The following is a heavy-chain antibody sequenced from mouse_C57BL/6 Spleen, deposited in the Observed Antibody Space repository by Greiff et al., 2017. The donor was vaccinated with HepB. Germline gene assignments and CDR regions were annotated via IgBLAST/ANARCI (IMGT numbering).Heavy chain of an antibody. Sequence: QQSCKASGYTFTSYWMHWVKQRPGRGLEWIGRIDPNSGGTKYNEKFKSKATLTVDKPSSTAYMQLSSLTSEDSAVYYCARWDYGSFWFAYWGQGTLVTVSA. J-gene: IGHJ3*01. CDR3: ARWDYGSFWFAY. CDR2: IDPNSGGT. V-gene: IGHV1-72*01. D-gene: IGHD1-1*01. CDR1: GYTFTSYW.